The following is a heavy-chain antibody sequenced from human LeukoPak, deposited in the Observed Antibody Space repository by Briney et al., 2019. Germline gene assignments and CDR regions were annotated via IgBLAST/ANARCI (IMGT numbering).Heavy chain of an antibody. J-gene: IGHJ4*02. CDR3: ARGTGGGYGVPMDH. CDR2: ISYDGSNK. CDR1: GFTFSSYG. V-gene: IGHV3-30*03. D-gene: IGHD5-12*01. Sequence: PGGSLRLSCAASGFTFSSYGMHWVRQAPGKGLEWVAVISYDGSNKYYADSVKGRFTISRDNSKNTLYLQMNSLRAEDTAVYYCARGTGGGYGVPMDHWGQGTLVTVSS.